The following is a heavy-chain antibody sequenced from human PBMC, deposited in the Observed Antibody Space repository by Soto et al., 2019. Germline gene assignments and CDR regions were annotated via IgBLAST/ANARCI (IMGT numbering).Heavy chain of an antibody. D-gene: IGHD3-10*01. CDR3: ARAWDSSGLFDP. CDR2: ISYSGST. J-gene: IGHJ5*02. CDR1: GASITTYY. V-gene: IGHV4-59*01. Sequence: XETLWLTFSVSGASITTYYWSWIRQPPGKGLEWIGSISYSGSTKYNPSLESRVMISLDTSKNQFSLRLTSVTAADTALYYCARAWDSSGLFDPWGQGALVTVSS.